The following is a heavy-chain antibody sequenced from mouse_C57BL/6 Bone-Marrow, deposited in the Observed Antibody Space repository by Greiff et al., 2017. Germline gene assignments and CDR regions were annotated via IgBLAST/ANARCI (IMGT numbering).Heavy chain of an antibody. Sequence: VQLQQPGAELVKPGASVKLSCKASGYTFTAYWMPWVKQRPGRGLGWIGRIDPNSGGTKYNEKFKSKATLTVDKPSSTAYMQLSSLTSEDSAVYYCARDYYGNYGFAYWGQGTLVTVSA. V-gene: IGHV1-72*01. CDR3: ARDYYGNYGFAY. D-gene: IGHD2-1*01. CDR1: GYTFTAYW. J-gene: IGHJ3*01. CDR2: IDPNSGGT.